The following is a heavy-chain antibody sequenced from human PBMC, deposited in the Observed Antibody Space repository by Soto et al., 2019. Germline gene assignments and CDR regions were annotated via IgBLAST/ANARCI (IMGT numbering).Heavy chain of an antibody. CDR3: ARGPDY. V-gene: IGHV4-30-2*01. CDR2: IYHSGST. CDR1: GGSISSGGYS. J-gene: IGHJ4*02. Sequence: SETLSLTCAVSGGSISSGGYSWSWVRQPPGKGLEWIGYIYHSGSTYYNPSLKSRVTISVDRSKNQFSLKLSSVTAADTAVYYCARGPDYWGQGTLVTVSS.